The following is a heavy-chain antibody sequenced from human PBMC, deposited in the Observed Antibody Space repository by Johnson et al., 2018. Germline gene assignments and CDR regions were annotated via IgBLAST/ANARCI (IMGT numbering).Heavy chain of an antibody. Sequence: EVQLVESGAEVKKPGESLKISCKGSGYSFTTYWIGWVRQMPGKGLEWMGVIYPGDSDTRYSPSFQGQVTISPDKSLSTAYLQWSSLKAPDTAMYYCASHSMVRGAQGAFDIWGQGTMVIVSS. V-gene: IGHV5-51*01. D-gene: IGHD3-10*01. CDR1: GYSFTTYW. CDR2: IYPGDSDT. CDR3: ASHSMVRGAQGAFDI. J-gene: IGHJ3*02.